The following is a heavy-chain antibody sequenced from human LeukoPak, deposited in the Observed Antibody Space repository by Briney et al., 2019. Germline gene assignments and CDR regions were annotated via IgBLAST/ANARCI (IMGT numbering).Heavy chain of an antibody. CDR1: GGSISSYY. Sequence: PSETLSLTCTVSGGSISSYYWSWIRQPPGKGLEWIGYIYYSGSTNYNPSLKSRVTISIDRSKNQFSLKLSSVTAADTAVYYCARSTYYYGSGNYYDAFDIWGQGTMVTVSS. CDR2: IYYSGST. J-gene: IGHJ3*02. D-gene: IGHD3-10*01. V-gene: IGHV4-59*12. CDR3: ARSTYYYGSGNYYDAFDI.